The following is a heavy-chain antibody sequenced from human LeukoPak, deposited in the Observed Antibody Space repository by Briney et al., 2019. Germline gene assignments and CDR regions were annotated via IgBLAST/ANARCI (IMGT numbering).Heavy chain of an antibody. CDR3: AKRLRFLEWCVDY. D-gene: IGHD3-3*01. J-gene: IGHJ4*02. CDR1: GFTFSSYG. CDR2: IRYDGSNK. V-gene: IGHV3-30*02. Sequence: PGGSLRLSCAASGFTFSSYGMHWVRQAPGKGLEWVAFIRYDGSNKYYADSVKGRFTISRDNSKNTLYLQMNSLRAEDMAVYYCAKRLRFLEWCVDYWGQGTLVTVSS.